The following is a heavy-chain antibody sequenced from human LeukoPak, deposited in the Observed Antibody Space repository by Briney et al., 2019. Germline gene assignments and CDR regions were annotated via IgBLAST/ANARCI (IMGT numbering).Heavy chain of an antibody. V-gene: IGHV3-21*01. D-gene: IGHD6-13*01. CDR2: ISSTSGSI. CDR3: ASRAGTVP. J-gene: IGHJ5*02. Sequence: PGGSLRLSCAASGFTFSVYSMNWVRQAPGKGLEWVSSISSTSGSIKYADSVKGRFAISRDNAKNSMYLQMNSLRAEDTAVYYCASRAGTVPWGQGPLVTVSS. CDR1: GFTFSVYS.